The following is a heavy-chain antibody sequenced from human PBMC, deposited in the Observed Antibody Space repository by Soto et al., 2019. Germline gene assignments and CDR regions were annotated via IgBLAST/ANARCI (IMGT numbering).Heavy chain of an antibody. CDR1: GFTFSGLG. J-gene: IGHJ4*02. Sequence: QVQLVESGGGVVQPGRSLRLSCAASGFTFSGLGMHWVRQAPGKGLEWVAVIRYDGSNIYYADAVKGRFTISRDNSKDRLYQQLSGLRADDTAVYYCARDGVGHTTFFGDFDYWGQGTLVTVSS. CDR3: ARDGVGHTTFFGDFDY. D-gene: IGHD1-26*01. CDR2: IRYDGSNI. V-gene: IGHV3-33*01.